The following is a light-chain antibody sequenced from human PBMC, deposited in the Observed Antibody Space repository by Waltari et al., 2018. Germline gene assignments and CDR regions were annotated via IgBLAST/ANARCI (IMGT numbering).Light chain of an antibody. CDR2: DVN. CDR1: GSDVGGYKY. J-gene: IGLJ1*01. V-gene: IGLV2-14*03. Sequence: QSALTQPASVSGSPGQSITISCTGTGSDVGGYKYVSWYQQHPDKAPKLMLYDVNNRPSGVSNRFSGSKSGNTASLTISSLQAEDEADYYCSSYTSSTIPVFGTGTKVTVL. CDR3: SSYTSSTIPV.